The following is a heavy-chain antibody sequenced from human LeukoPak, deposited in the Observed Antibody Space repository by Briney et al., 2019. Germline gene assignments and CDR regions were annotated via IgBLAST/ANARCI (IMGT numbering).Heavy chain of an antibody. D-gene: IGHD1-26*01. Sequence: SETLSLTCAVYGGSFSGYYWSWIRQPAGKGLEWIGRIYTSGSTNYNPSLKSRVTMSVDTSKNQFSLKLSSVTAADTAVYYCARELVGSFDYWGQGTLVTVSS. CDR3: ARELVGSFDY. CDR1: GGSFSGYY. J-gene: IGHJ4*02. CDR2: IYTSGST. V-gene: IGHV4-4*07.